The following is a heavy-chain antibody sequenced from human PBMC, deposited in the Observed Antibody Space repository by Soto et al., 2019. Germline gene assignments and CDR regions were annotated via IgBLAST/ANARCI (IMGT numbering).Heavy chain of an antibody. Sequence: ETLSHTCAIYGGSFSGEYWSWIRQPPGKGLEWIGEINHSGSTNYNPSLKSRVTISVDTSKNQFSLKLSSVTAADTAVYYCARGRRYYDFWSGYFTAFDIWGQGTMVTVSS. D-gene: IGHD3-3*01. J-gene: IGHJ3*02. CDR1: GGSFSGEY. CDR3: ARGRRYYDFWSGYFTAFDI. CDR2: INHSGST. V-gene: IGHV4-34*01.